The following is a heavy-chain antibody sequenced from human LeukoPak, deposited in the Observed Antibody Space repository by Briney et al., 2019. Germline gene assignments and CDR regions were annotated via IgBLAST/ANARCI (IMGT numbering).Heavy chain of an antibody. CDR3: ARHYSSGVVITRWFDP. CDR1: GYSFTSYW. J-gene: IGHJ5*02. D-gene: IGHD3-3*01. V-gene: IGHV5-51*01. Sequence: GEALKISCKGSGYSFTSYWIGWVRQMPGKGLEWMGIIYPGDSETRYSPSFRGKVTISADKSISTAYLQWSSLKASDTAMYYCARHYSSGVVITRWFDPWGEGTLVTVSS. CDR2: IYPGDSET.